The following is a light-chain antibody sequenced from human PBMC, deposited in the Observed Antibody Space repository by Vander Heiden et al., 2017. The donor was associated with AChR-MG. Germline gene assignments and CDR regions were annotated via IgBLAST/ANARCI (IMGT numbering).Light chain of an antibody. CDR2: INN. V-gene: IGLV1-44*01. Sequence: QSVLTQSPSVSGTSGQRVTISCSGRRSNIGSNTVNWYQQFPGTAPKLLIYINNDRPSGVPDRFTGSKSGASASLAISGLQFEDEAEYFCAAWDDSLSAYVFGTGTKVTVL. CDR1: RSNIGSNT. CDR3: AAWDDSLSAYV. J-gene: IGLJ1*01.